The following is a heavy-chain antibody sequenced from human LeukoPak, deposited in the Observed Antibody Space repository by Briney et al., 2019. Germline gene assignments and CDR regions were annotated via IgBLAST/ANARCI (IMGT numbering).Heavy chain of an antibody. D-gene: IGHD1-26*01. Sequence: PGGSLRLSCAASGFTFSSYAMSWVRQAPGKGLEWVSAISGSGGSTYYADSVKGRFTISRVNSKNTLYLQMNSLRAEDTAVYYCAKGLVEWELSTGIDYWGQGTLVTVSS. CDR2: ISGSGGST. J-gene: IGHJ4*02. V-gene: IGHV3-23*01. CDR1: GFTFSSYA. CDR3: AKGLVEWELSTGIDY.